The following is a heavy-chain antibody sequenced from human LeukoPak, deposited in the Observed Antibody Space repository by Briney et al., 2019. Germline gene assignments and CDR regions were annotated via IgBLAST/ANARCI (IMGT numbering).Heavy chain of an antibody. CDR3: TRLHYYDSSGQGDV. CDR2: IRSKANSYAT. V-gene: IGHV3-73*01. Sequence: GGSLRLSCAASGFTFSGSAMHWVRQASGKGLEWVGRIRSKANSYATAYAASVKGRFTISRDDSKNTAYLQMNSLKTGDTAVYYCTRLHYYDSSGQGDVWGKGTTVTVSS. D-gene: IGHD3-22*01. CDR1: GFTFSGSA. J-gene: IGHJ6*04.